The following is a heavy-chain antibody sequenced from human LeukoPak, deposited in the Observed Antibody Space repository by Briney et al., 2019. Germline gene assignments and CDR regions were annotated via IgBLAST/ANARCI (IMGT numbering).Heavy chain of an antibody. D-gene: IGHD4-17*01. CDR2: ISGSSSYI. CDR1: GFTFSSST. Sequence: GGSLRLSCAASGFTFSSSTMEWVRQAPGKGLEWVSSISGSSSYIYYADSVKGRFTISRDNAKNSLYLQMNSLRAEDTALYYCAKSRANYGDYGMDVWGQGTTVTVSS. J-gene: IGHJ6*02. V-gene: IGHV3-21*04. CDR3: AKSRANYGDYGMDV.